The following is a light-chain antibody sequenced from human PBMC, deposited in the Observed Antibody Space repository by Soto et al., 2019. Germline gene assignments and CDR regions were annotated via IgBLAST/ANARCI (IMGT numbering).Light chain of an antibody. CDR3: AAWDDSLNVVV. J-gene: IGLJ2*01. CDR1: SSNIGSNT. V-gene: IGLV1-44*01. Sequence: QPVLTQPPSASGTPGQRVTISCSGSSSNIGSNTVNWYQQLPGTAPKLLIYSNNQRPSGVPDRFSGSKSGTSASLAISGLQSEDEADYYCAAWDDSLNVVVFGGGTKLNVL. CDR2: SNN.